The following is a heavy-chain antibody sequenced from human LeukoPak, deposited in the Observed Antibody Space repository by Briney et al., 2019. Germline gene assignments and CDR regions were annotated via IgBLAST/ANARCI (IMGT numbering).Heavy chain of an antibody. CDR2: ISGSSGII. J-gene: IGHJ3*02. V-gene: IGHV3-48*01. Sequence: PGGSLRLSCAASGFTFSTYSMNWVRQAPGKGLEWVSYISGSSGIIHYVDSVKGRFTISRDNAKNSLYLQMNSLRAEDTAVYYRARDPSTRGDAFDIWGQGTMVTVSS. CDR1: GFTFSTYS. CDR3: ARDPSTRGDAFDI.